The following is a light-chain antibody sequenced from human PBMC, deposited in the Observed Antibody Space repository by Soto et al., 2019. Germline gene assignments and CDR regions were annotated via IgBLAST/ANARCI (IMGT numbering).Light chain of an antibody. J-gene: IGKJ1*01. CDR3: QHYDNWPRT. Sequence: EIVMTQSPATLSVSPGEGATLSCRASQSISSNLAWYQQKPGQTPRLLIYGVSTRDTGITARFSGSGSGTEFTLTISSLQSEDFAVYYCQHYDNWPRTFGQGTKVEIK. CDR1: QSISSN. CDR2: GVS. V-gene: IGKV3-15*01.